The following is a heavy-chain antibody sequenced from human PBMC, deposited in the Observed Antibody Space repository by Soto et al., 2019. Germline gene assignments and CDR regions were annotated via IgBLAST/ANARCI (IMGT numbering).Heavy chain of an antibody. CDR3: ATLPRTIERTPAAIWSFDS. CDR2: LDAEDGET. V-gene: IGHV1-24*01. D-gene: IGHD2-2*01. J-gene: IGHJ4*02. Sequence: GASVTVSRKVSGYSLSDLSIHWVRQAPGKGLEWMGGLDAEDGETIYAQKLQGRGTMTEDTSTDTAYMELSSLTSEDTAMYYCATLPRTIERTPAAIWSFDSWGQGTLVTVSS. CDR1: GYSLSDLS.